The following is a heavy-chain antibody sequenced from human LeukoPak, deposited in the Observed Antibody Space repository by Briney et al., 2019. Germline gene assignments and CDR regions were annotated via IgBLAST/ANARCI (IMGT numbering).Heavy chain of an antibody. CDR1: GYTFTSYA. D-gene: IGHD1-14*01. V-gene: IGHV7-4-1*02. CDR3: ARVTGAYRTYYMDV. Sequence: GASVKVSCKASGYTFTSYAMNWVRQAPGQGLEWMGWINTNTGNPTYAQGFTGRFVFSLDTSFSTAYLQISSLKAEDTAVYYCARVTGAYRTYYMDVWGKGTTVTVSS. CDR2: INTNTGNP. J-gene: IGHJ6*03.